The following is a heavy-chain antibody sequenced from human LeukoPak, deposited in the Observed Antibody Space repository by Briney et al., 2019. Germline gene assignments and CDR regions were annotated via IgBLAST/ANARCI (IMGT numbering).Heavy chain of an antibody. CDR1: GFTFSSYA. D-gene: IGHD3-22*01. CDR2: ISGSVGST. CDR3: AKDHHFADYYDSSGYYHPIGSEDAFDI. V-gene: IGHV3-23*01. Sequence: GGPLRLSCAASGFTFSSYAMSWVRQAPGKGLEWVSAISGSVGSTYYADSVKGRFTISRDNSKNTLYLQMNSLRAEDTAVYYCAKDHHFADYYDSSGYYHPIGSEDAFDIWGQGTMVTVSS. J-gene: IGHJ3*02.